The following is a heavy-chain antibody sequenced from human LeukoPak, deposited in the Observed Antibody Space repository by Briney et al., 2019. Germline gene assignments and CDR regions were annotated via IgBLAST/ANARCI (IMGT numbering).Heavy chain of an antibody. J-gene: IGHJ4*02. CDR1: GFTFSSYG. V-gene: IGHV3-23*01. CDR3: APSPYYYDSSGYRRGFGY. CDR2: ISGSGGST. D-gene: IGHD3-22*01. Sequence: GGSLRLSCAASGFTFSSYGMSWVRQAPGKGLEWVSAISGSGGSTYYADSVKGRFTISRDNSKNTLYLQMNSLRAEDTAVYYCAPSPYYYDSSGYRRGFGYWGQGTLVTVSS.